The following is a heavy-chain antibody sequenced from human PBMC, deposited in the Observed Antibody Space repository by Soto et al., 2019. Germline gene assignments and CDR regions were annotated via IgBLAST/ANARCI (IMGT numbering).Heavy chain of an antibody. CDR1: GGTFSSCA. Sequence: SVKVSCKASGGTFSSCAISWVRQAPGQGLEWMGGIIPIFGTANYAQKFQGRVTITADKSTSTAYMELSSLRSEDTAVYYCARREWDXWDTAMVIAGYYYGMDVWGQGTTVTVSS. D-gene: IGHD5-18*01. V-gene: IGHV1-69*06. CDR3: ARREWDXWDTAMVIAGYYYGMDV. CDR2: IIPIFGTA. J-gene: IGHJ6*02.